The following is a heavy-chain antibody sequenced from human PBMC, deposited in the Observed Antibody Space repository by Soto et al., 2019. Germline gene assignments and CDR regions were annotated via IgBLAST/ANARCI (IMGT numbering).Heavy chain of an antibody. CDR2: IRQDGGAQ. J-gene: IGHJ5*02. Sequence: EEQLVESGGGLAQPGGSLRLSCVASGFTFTTYWMSWVRQAPGKGLEWVANIRQDGGAQYYVDSVKGRFTISRDNAKNSVYLQMDSLRVEDTAGYYCVRGGHGSGSYLGSSWGQGILVTVSS. CDR3: VRGGHGSGSYLGSS. CDR1: GFTFTTYW. V-gene: IGHV3-7*03. D-gene: IGHD3-10*01.